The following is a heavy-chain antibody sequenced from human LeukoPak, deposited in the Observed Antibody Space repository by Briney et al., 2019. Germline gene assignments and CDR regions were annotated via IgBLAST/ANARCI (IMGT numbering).Heavy chain of an antibody. CDR1: GFTFSSYV. CDR3: AKPPWGGGDY. J-gene: IGHJ4*02. D-gene: IGHD3-16*01. V-gene: IGHV3-48*03. CDR2: ISSGGSSR. Sequence: PGGSLRLSCAVSGFTFSSYVMSWVRQAPGKGLEWISYISSGGSSRFYADSVKGRFTISGDNAKNSLYLQMNNLRAEDTAVYYCAKPPWGGGDYWGQGTLVTVSS.